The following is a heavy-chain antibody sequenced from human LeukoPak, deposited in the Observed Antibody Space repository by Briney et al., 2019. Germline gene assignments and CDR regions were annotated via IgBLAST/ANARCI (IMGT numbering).Heavy chain of an antibody. D-gene: IGHD4-11*01. CDR1: GFTFNSNT. Sequence: GGSLRLSCAASGFTFNSNTMMWVRQAPGRGLEWVSAISNSGGATYYADSVKGRSTISRDNSNNTVYLQMNSLRAEDTAVYYCAKDLVLAVTTFDYWGQGTLVTVSS. CDR2: ISNSGGAT. J-gene: IGHJ4*02. CDR3: AKDLVLAVTTFDY. V-gene: IGHV3-23*01.